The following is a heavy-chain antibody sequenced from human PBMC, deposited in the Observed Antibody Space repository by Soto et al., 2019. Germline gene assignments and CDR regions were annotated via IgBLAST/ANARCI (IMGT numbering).Heavy chain of an antibody. V-gene: IGHV3-23*01. J-gene: IGHJ4*02. CDR3: AKPPDYNWNDY. D-gene: IGHD1-20*01. CDR2: VSGSGGST. Sequence: EVQLLESGGGLVQPGGSLRLSCAASGFTFSSYAMSWVRQAPGKGLEWISAVSGSGGSTYYADSVKGRFTISRDNSKDTLYLKMNNLRAEDTAEYYCAKPPDYNWNDYWGQGTLVTVSS. CDR1: GFTFSSYA.